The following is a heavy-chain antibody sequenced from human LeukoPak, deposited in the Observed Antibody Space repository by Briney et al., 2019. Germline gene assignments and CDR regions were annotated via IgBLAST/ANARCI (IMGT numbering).Heavy chain of an antibody. D-gene: IGHD2-2*01. CDR1: GVTFSNAW. CDR3: SGGSSSSCSPLYMDV. J-gene: IGHJ6*03. CDR2: IKNETDGGTT. Sequence: KPAVSLRFASCGSGVTFSNAWRSWIRQAPWKGLEWVGRIKNETDGGTTDYAAPVKDRFTISRDDSKSTLYLQINSPQPEGTAAYDCSGGSSSSCSPLYMDVWGKGTMVTVSS. V-gene: IGHV3-15*01.